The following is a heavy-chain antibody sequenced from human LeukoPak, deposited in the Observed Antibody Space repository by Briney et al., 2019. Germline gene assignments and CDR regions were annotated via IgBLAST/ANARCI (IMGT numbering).Heavy chain of an antibody. CDR1: GFTVSSNC. D-gene: IGHD6-13*01. CDR3: ARDLEQQLAGGAFDI. Sequence: GGSLRLSCAASGFTVSSNCMGWVRQAPGKGLEWVSVIYSGGDTYYADSVKGRFTISRDNSKNMIYLEMNSLRAEDTAVYYCARDLEQQLAGGAFDIWGQGTMVTVSS. CDR2: IYSGGDT. J-gene: IGHJ3*02. V-gene: IGHV3-66*01.